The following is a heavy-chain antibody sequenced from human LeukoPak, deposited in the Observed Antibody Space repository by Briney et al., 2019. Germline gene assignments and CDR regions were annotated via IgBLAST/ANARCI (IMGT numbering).Heavy chain of an antibody. CDR2: INADNDNT. CDR3: ARESPQQLVYYGMDV. V-gene: IGHV1-3*01. Sequence: ASVKVSCKASGYTFTSYGVQWVRQAPGQRLEWMGWINADNDNTKYSQKFQGRVTITRDTSASTAYMELSSLRSEDTAVYYCARESPQQLVYYGMDVWGQGTTVTVSS. D-gene: IGHD6-13*01. J-gene: IGHJ6*02. CDR1: GYTFTSYG.